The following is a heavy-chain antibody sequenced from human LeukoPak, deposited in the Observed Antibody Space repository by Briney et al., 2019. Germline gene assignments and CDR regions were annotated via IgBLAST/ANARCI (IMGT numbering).Heavy chain of an antibody. CDR1: GLTVSSNY. Sequence: GGSLRLSCAASGLTVSSNYMSWVRQAPGKGLEWVSVIYSSGSTCYADSVKGRVTIARDNSKNTLYLQMNSLRAEGTAVYYCARGGTYYDYVWGSFPTSKYMDVWGKGTTVTISS. V-gene: IGHV3-53*01. D-gene: IGHD3-16*01. CDR3: ARGGTYYDYVWGSFPTSKYMDV. J-gene: IGHJ6*03. CDR2: IYSSGST.